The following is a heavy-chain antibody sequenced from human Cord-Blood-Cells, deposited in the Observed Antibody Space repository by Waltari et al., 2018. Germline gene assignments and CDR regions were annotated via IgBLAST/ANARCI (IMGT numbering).Heavy chain of an antibody. D-gene: IGHD3-9*01. CDR2: IYHSGST. CDR3: ARDPPHYDILTGYYSEGYFDY. CDR1: VYSISSGYY. J-gene: IGHJ4*02. V-gene: IGHV4-38-2*02. Sequence: QVQLQESGPGLVKPSETLSLTCAVSVYSISSGYYWGWIRQPPGKGLEWIGSIYHSGSTYYNPSLKSRVTISVDTSKNQFSLKLSSVTAADTAVYYCARDPPHYDILTGYYSEGYFDYWGQGTLVTVSS.